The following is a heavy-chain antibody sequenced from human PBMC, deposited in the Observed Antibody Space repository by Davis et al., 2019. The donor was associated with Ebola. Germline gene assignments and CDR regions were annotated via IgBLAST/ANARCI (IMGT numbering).Heavy chain of an antibody. CDR3: ARGAVDTAGYYYYGMDV. D-gene: IGHD5-18*01. Sequence: ASVKVSCKASGYTFTGYYMHWVRQAPGQGLEWMGRINPNSGGTNYAQKFQGRVTMTRDTSISTAYMELSRLRSDDTAVYYCARGAVDTAGYYYYGMDVWGKGTTVTVSS. J-gene: IGHJ6*04. V-gene: IGHV1-2*06. CDR2: INPNSGGT. CDR1: GYTFTGYY.